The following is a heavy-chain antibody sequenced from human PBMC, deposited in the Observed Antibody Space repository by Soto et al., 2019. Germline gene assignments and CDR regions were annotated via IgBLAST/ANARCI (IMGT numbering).Heavy chain of an antibody. CDR3: ARPIPRWSYHYGMDI. V-gene: IGHV3-30-3*01. CDR2: ISFDGTHE. Sequence: PGGSLRLSCAASEFTFSSYAMHWVRQAPGRGLEWVALISFDGTHEYYADSVKGRFTISRDNSKNMLFLQMNSLRPDDSAIHYCARPIPRWSYHYGMDIGCQGTTVTVSS. CDR1: EFTFSSYA. D-gene: IGHD3-3*01. J-gene: IGHJ6*02.